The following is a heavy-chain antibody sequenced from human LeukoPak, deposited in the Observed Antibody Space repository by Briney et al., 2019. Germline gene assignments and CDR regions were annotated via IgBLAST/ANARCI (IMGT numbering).Heavy chain of an antibody. J-gene: IGHJ4*02. Sequence: GGSLRLSCAASGFTFTTYWMSWIRQPPGKGLEWVANIKHNVSEKYYVDSVKGRSTISSANAKNSLYLQMNSIRAEDAAGYYCARVRTAEGTLDDYWGQGTLVTVSS. CDR3: ARVRTAEGTLDDY. D-gene: IGHD6-13*01. CDR1: GFTFTTYW. V-gene: IGHV3-7*01. CDR2: IKHNVSEK.